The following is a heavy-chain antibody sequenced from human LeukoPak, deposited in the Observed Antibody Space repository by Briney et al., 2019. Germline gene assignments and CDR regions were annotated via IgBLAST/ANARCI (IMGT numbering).Heavy chain of an antibody. Sequence: ASVKVSCKASGYTFTNYYIHWVRQAPGQGLEWMGIINPTGGSTTYAQKFQGRVTMTRDTSITTAYMELSSLKSYDTAVYYCARDLSGFLAYGDNLDYWGQGTLVTVSS. CDR1: GYTFTNYY. V-gene: IGHV1-46*01. CDR3: ARDLSGFLAYGDNLDY. J-gene: IGHJ4*02. CDR2: INPTGGST. D-gene: IGHD4-17*01.